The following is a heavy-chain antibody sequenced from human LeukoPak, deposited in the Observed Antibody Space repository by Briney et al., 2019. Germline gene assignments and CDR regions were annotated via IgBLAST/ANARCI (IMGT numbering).Heavy chain of an antibody. Sequence: TETLSLTCAVYGGSFSAYYWSWVRQPPGKGLEWIGEINHSGSTNYNPSLKSRVTMSVDTSKNQFSLKLSSVTAADTAVYYCARADIPGRVTTILPDWGQGTLVTVSS. CDR3: ARADIPGRVTTILPD. CDR1: GGSFSAYY. J-gene: IGHJ4*02. V-gene: IGHV4-34*01. D-gene: IGHD5-12*01. CDR2: INHSGST.